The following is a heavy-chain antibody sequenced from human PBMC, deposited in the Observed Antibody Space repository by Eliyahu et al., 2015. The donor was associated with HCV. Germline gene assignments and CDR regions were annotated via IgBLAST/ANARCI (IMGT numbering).Heavy chain of an antibody. CDR1: XGSISSYY. D-gene: IGHD3-3*01. CDR3: ARVLRFXGDGMDV. V-gene: IGHV4-59*01. J-gene: IGHJ6*02. Sequence: QVQLQESGPGLVXPSETLSLTCTVSXGSISSYYWSWIRQPPGKGLEWIGYXYYSGSTNYNPXLKSXVTIXVDTSKNQXXLKLSSVTAADTAVYYCARVLRFXGDGMDVWGQGTTVTVSS. CDR2: XYYSGST.